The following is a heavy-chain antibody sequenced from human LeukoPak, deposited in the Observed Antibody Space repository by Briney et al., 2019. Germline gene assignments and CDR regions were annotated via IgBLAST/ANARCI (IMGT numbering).Heavy chain of an antibody. CDR2: IYYSGST. CDR1: GGPISSYY. V-gene: IGHV4-59*01. D-gene: IGHD3-16*01. Sequence: SETLSLTCTVSGGPISSYYWSWIRQPPGKGLEWIGYIYYSGSTNYNPSLKSRVTISVDTSKNQFSLKLSSVTAADTAVYYCARIYDSLYYFDYWGQGTLVTVSS. CDR3: ARIYDSLYYFDY. J-gene: IGHJ4*02.